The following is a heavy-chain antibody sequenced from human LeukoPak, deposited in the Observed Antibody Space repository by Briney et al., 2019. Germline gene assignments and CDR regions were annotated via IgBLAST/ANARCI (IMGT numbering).Heavy chain of an antibody. CDR3: ARAGLAPGY. CDR1: GFTFSSYA. J-gene: IGHJ4*02. CDR2: ISSNGGST. V-gene: IGHV3-64*01. Sequence: GGSLRLSCAASGFTFSSYAMHWVRQAPGKGLEYVSAISSNGGSTYYANSVKGRFTISRDNPKNTLYLQMGSLRAEDMAVYYYARAGLAPGYWGQGTLVTVSS. D-gene: IGHD2-21*01.